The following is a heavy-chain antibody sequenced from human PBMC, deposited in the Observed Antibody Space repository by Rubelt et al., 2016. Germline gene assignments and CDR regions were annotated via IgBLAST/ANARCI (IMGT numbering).Heavy chain of an antibody. CDR1: GGSISPYY. D-gene: IGHD5-18*01. CDR2: GYYSGST. CDR3: ARHTTILTGFFDP. Sequence: QVRLQESGPGLVKPSETLSLTCTVSGGSISPYYWTWIRQPPGKGLEWIGSGYYSGSTYYNPSLRSRVTLSVDTSKNQFSLELRSVTAADTAIYYCARHTTILTGFFDPWGRGTLVTVSS. J-gene: IGHJ5*02. V-gene: IGHV4-59*04.